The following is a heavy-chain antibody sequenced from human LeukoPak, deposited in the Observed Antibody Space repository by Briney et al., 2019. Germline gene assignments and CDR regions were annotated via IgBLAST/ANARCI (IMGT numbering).Heavy chain of an antibody. CDR2: ISAYNGNT. V-gene: IGHV1-18*01. CDR3: AGDGYYDSSGFSDH. CDR1: GYTFTSYG. J-gene: IGHJ4*02. Sequence: ASVKVSCKASGYTFTSYGISWVRQAPGQGLEWMGWISAYNGNTNYAQKLQGRVTMTTDTSTSTAYMELKSLRSDDTAVYFCAGDGYYDSSGFSDHWGQGTLVTVSS. D-gene: IGHD3-22*01.